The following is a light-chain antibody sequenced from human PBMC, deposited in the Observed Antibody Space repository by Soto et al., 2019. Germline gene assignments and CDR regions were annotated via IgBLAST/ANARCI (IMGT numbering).Light chain of an antibody. CDR3: AAWDDSLNGVV. CDR2: NTY. Sequence: QAVVTQPPSASGTPGQRVTISCSGSSSNIGSHTVNWYQQLPGTAPRLLIYNTYYRPSGVPDRFFGSKSGTSASLAISGLQSEDEADYYCAAWDDSLNGVVFGGGTKLTVL. J-gene: IGLJ2*01. V-gene: IGLV1-44*01. CDR1: SSNIGSHT.